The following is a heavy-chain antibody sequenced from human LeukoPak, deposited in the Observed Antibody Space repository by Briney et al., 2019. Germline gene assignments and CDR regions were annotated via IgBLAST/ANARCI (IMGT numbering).Heavy chain of an antibody. CDR2: TNTNTGNP. D-gene: IGHD2/OR15-2a*01. J-gene: IGHJ4*02. Sequence: ASVKVSCKASGYTFPNYPMNWVRQAPGQGLEWMGWTNTNTGNPTYAQGFTGRFVFSLDTSVTTAYLQISSLKGEDTAVYYCAKNTPSGSMDLWGQGTLVTVSS. CDR1: GYTFPNYP. V-gene: IGHV7-4-1*02. CDR3: AKNTPSGSMDL.